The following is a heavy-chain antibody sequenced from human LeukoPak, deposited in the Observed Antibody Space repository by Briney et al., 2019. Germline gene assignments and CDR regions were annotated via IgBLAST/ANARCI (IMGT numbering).Heavy chain of an antibody. CDR1: GFTFDDYG. CDR3: ARWEYYDSSGRTPDAFDI. D-gene: IGHD3-22*01. CDR2: INWNGGSK. J-gene: IGHJ3*02. Sequence: PGGSLRLSCAASGFTFDDYGMSWVRQAPGKGLEGVSGINWNGGSKGYADTVKGRFTISRDNANNSLYLQMNSLRAEDTALYYCARWEYYDSSGRTPDAFDIWGQGTMVTVSS. V-gene: IGHV3-20*04.